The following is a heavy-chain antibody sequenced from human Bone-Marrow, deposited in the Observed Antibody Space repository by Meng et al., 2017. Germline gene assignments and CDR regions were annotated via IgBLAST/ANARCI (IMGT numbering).Heavy chain of an antibody. V-gene: IGHV3-20*04. CDR3: AKDRKVRGSDY. CDR2: INWNGGST. J-gene: IGHJ4*02. CDR1: GFTFDDYG. Sequence: GGSLRLSCAVSGFTFDDYGMSWVRQAPGKGLEWVSGINWNGGSTGYADSVKGRFTISRDNAKNTLYLQMNSLRAEDTAVYYCAKDRKVRGSDYWGQGTLVTVSS. D-gene: IGHD3-10*01.